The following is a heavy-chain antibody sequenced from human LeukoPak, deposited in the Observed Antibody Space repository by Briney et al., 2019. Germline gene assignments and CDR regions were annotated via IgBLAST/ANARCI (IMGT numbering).Heavy chain of an antibody. D-gene: IGHD5-18*01. Sequence: GGSLRLSCAASGFTFSSYAMHWVRQAPGKGLEWVAVISYDGSNKYYADSVKGRFTISRDNSKNTLYLQMNSLRAEDTAVYYCARDPGGYSYGYDYFDYWGQGTLVTVSS. V-gene: IGHV3-30*04. CDR1: GFTFSSYA. J-gene: IGHJ4*02. CDR3: ARDPGGYSYGYDYFDY. CDR2: ISYDGSNK.